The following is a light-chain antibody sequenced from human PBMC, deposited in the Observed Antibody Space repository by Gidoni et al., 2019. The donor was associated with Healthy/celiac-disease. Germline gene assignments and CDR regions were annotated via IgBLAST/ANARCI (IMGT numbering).Light chain of an antibody. V-gene: IGLV2-14*01. CDR1: SSDVGGYNY. Sequence: QSALTQPASVSGSPGQSITISCTGHSSDVGGYNYVSWYQQHPGKAPQLMIYECSHRPSGVSNRVSGSKSGNTASLTIAGLQAEDEADYYCSSYTSSSTLEVFGGGTKLTVL. CDR3: SSYTSSSTLEV. J-gene: IGLJ2*01. CDR2: ECS.